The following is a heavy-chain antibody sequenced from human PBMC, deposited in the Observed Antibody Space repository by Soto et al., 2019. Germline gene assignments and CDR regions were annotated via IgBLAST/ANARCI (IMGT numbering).Heavy chain of an antibody. J-gene: IGHJ3*02. CDR1: GFTFSSYG. V-gene: IGHV3-33*01. D-gene: IGHD3-22*01. CDR3: ARDSAYDSSGYYPNDAFDI. CDR2: IWYDGSNK. Sequence: QVQLVESGGGVVQPGRSLRLSCAASGFTFSSYGMHWVRQAPGKGLEWVAVIWYDGSNKYYADSVKGRFTISRDNSKNPLNLQMNSLRAEDTAVYYCARDSAYDSSGYYPNDAFDIWGQGTMVTVSS.